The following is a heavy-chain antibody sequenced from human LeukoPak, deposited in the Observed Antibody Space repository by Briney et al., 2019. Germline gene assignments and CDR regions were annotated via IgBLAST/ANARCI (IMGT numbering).Heavy chain of an antibody. V-gene: IGHV1-69*13. D-gene: IGHD3-10*01. CDR3: AREPWGITMVRGGQAFDI. Sequence: SVKVSCKASGGTFSSYAISWVRQAPGQGLEWMGGIIPIFGTANYAQKFQGRVTITADESTSKAYMELSSLRSEDTAVYYCAREPWGITMVRGGQAFDIWGQGTMVTVSS. CDR2: IIPIFGTA. CDR1: GGTFSSYA. J-gene: IGHJ3*02.